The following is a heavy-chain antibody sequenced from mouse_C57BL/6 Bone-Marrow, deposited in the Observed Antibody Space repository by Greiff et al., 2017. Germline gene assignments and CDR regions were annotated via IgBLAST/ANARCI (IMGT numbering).Heavy chain of an antibody. D-gene: IGHD1-1*01. V-gene: IGHV1-50*01. J-gene: IGHJ1*03. CDR2: IDPSDSYT. Sequence: QVQLQQPGAELVKPGASVKLSCKASGYTFTSYWMQWVNQRPGQGLEWIGEIDPSDSYTNYNQKFKGKATLTVDTSSSTAYMQLSSLTSEDSAVYYCARWYYGHWYFDVWGTGTTVTVSS. CDR1: GYTFTSYW. CDR3: ARWYYGHWYFDV.